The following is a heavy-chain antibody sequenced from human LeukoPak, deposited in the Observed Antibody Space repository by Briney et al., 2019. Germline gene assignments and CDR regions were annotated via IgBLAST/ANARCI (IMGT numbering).Heavy chain of an antibody. V-gene: IGHV1-46*01. Sequence: ASVKVSCKVSGYSFTSNYIHWVRQAPGQGLEWMGMIYPRDGSASYAQRFQDRVTVTRDTSTSTVHMELSGLRSEDTAVYYCARDQEGFDYWGQGTLVTVSS. J-gene: IGHJ4*02. CDR3: ARDQEGFDY. CDR1: GYSFTSNY. CDR2: IYPRDGSA.